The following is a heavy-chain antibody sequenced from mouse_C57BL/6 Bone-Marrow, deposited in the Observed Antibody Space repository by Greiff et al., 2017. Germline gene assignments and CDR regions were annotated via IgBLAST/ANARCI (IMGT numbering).Heavy chain of an antibody. CDR1: GFNIKDDY. CDR3: TDPIYDGYYFDV. J-gene: IGHJ1*03. V-gene: IGHV14-4*01. D-gene: IGHD2-3*01. Sequence: EVQLQQSGAELVRPGASVKLSCTASGFNIKDDYMHWVKQRPEQGLEWIGWIDPENGDTEYASKFQGKATITADTSSNTAYLQLSSLTSEDTAVYYCTDPIYDGYYFDVWGKGTTVTVSS. CDR2: IDPENGDT.